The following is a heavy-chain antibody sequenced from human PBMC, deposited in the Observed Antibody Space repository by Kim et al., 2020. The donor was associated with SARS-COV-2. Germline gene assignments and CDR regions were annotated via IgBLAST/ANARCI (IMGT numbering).Heavy chain of an antibody. Sequence: GGSLRLSCAASGFTFSDYYMSWIRQAPGKGLEWVSYISSSGSTIYYADSVKGRFTISRDNAKNSLYLQMNSLRAEDTAVYYCAAPRAAMVRGVFGGMDVWGQGTTVTVSS. CDR1: GFTFSDYY. CDR2: ISSSGSTI. CDR3: AAPRAAMVRGVFGGMDV. V-gene: IGHV3-11*01. J-gene: IGHJ6*02. D-gene: IGHD3-10*01.